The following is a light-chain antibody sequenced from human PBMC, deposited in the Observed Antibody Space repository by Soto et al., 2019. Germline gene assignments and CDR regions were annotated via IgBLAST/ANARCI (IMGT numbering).Light chain of an antibody. J-gene: IGKJ4*01. CDR2: GAS. Sequence: EIVLTQSPATLSLSPGERAVLSCRASQGVDTYLAWYQQRPGQAPRLLIYGASNRATGIPARFSGSGSGTDFTLTIGRLEPEDFAVYFCQQRNNWLTFGGGTKVEIK. V-gene: IGKV3-11*01. CDR3: QQRNNWLT. CDR1: QGVDTY.